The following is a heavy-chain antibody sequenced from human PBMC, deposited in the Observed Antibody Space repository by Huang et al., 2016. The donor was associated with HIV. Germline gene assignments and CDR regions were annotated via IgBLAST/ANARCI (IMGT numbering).Heavy chain of an antibody. D-gene: IGHD3-22*01. J-gene: IGHJ3*01. V-gene: IGHV1-18*01. Sequence: QAQLMQSGPEVKKPGASVKVSCKTSGYSFTDYGITWVRQAPGQGPEWGGGSRALKGDTEIAQRLQGRVTLTTDTSTRMAYMELRSLRLEDTAVYCCARDPKYHRIGYYRQRRGIDVWGQGTMVSVSS. CDR2: SRALKGDT. CDR1: GYSFTDYG. CDR3: ARDPKYHRIGYYRQRRGIDV.